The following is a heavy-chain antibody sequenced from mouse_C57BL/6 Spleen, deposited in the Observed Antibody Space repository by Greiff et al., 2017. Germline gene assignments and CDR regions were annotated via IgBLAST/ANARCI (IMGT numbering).Heavy chain of an antibody. CDR1: GYTFTEYT. D-gene: IGHD1-1*01. V-gene: IGHV1-62-2*01. Sequence: VQLQESGAELVKPGASVKLSCKASGYTFTEYTIHWVKQRSGQGLEWIGWFYPGRGSIKYNEKFKDKATLTADKSSSTVYMELSRLTSEDSAVYFCARHGHYYGSSYDYAMDYWGQGTSVTVSS. J-gene: IGHJ4*01. CDR3: ARHGHYYGSSYDYAMDY. CDR2: FYPGRGSI.